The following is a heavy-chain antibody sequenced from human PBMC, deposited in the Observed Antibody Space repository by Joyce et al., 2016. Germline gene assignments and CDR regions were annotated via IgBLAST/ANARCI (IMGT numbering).Heavy chain of an antibody. CDR3: ARVRYSGYDGDD. V-gene: IGHV4-39*01. CDR2: IYYSGST. J-gene: IGHJ4*02. Sequence: QLQLQESGPGLVKPSETLSLTCTVSGGSISSSSYYWGWIRQPPGKGLEWNGNIYYSGSTFYNPSRKSRVTMSVDTSRNQFSLKLSSVTAADTAVYYCARVRYSGYDGDDWGQGTLVTVSS. CDR1: GGSISSSSYY. D-gene: IGHD5-12*01.